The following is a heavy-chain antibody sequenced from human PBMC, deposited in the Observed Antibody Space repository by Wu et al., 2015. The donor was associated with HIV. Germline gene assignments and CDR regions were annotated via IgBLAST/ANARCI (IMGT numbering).Heavy chain of an antibody. J-gene: IGHJ4*02. CDR3: AIVVVISGEDY. V-gene: IGHV1-69*13. CDR2: IIPTFQTA. D-gene: IGHD3-22*01. CDR1: AYSFVSYG. Sequence: QVQLVQSGAEVKKPGASVKVSCKTSAYSFVSYGISWVRRAPGQGLEWMGRIIPTFQTADYAQKFQDRVTITADESTSTAYMELSSLRSEDTAIYYCAIVVVISGEDYWGQGTLVTVSS.